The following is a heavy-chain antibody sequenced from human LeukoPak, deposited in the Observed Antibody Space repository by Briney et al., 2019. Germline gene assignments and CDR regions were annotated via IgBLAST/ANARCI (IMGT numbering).Heavy chain of an antibody. V-gene: IGHV3-30*02. D-gene: IGHD3-22*01. CDR1: GFTFSSYG. Sequence: PGGSLRLSCAASGFTFSSYGMHWVRQAPGKGLEWVAFIRYDGSNKYYADSVKGRFTISRDNSKNTLYLQMNSLRAEDTAVYYCAKDYQIYDSSGHFPMDVWGKGTTVTVSS. J-gene: IGHJ6*03. CDR2: IRYDGSNK. CDR3: AKDYQIYDSSGHFPMDV.